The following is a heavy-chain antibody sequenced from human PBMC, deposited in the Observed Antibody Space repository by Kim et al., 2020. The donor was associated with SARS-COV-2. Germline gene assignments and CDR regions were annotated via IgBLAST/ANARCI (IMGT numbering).Heavy chain of an antibody. J-gene: IGHJ4*02. Sequence: NYNPSLKSRVTISVDTSKNQFSLKLSAVTAADTAVYYCARGLIIAAVIDYWGQGTLVTVSS. CDR3: ARGLIIAAVIDY. V-gene: IGHV4-34*09. D-gene: IGHD6-13*01.